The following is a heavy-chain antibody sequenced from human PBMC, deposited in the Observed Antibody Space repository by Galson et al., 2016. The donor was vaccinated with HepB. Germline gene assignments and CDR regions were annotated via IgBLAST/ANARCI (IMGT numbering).Heavy chain of an antibody. CDR3: AKGPTGYYYYGMDV. CDR2: IGGSGGSI. V-gene: IGHV3-23*01. J-gene: IGHJ6*02. Sequence: SLRLSCAASGFTFGSYAMPWVRQAPGKGLEWVSGIGGSGGSINYADFVTGRFTISRDNPKNTLNLQMNSLRAEDTAVYYCAKGPTGYYYYGMDVWGQGTAVTVSS. CDR1: GFTFGSYA. D-gene: IGHD1-14*01.